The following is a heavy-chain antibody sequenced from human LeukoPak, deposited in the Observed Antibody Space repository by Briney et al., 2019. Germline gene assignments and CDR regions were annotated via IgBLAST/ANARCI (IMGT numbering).Heavy chain of an antibody. V-gene: IGHV4-34*01. Sequence: SDTLSLTCVVNGDSFTAYSWNWIRQSPGKGLEWIGEISHSGRTHYNPSLASRVTFSLDTSKTQFSPELKSVTAADTAVYYCARAGTEAMTTPAYPVFYYFYLDVWGTGTTVTVS. CDR3: ARAGTEAMTTPAYPVFYYFYLDV. J-gene: IGHJ6*03. CDR2: ISHSGRT. CDR1: GDSFTAYS. D-gene: IGHD4-11*01.